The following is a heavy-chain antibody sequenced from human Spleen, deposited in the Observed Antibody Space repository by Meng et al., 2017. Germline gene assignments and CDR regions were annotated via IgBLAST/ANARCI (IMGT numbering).Heavy chain of an antibody. CDR2: IYWDDDK. CDR1: GFSLRTSGVG. D-gene: IGHD6-19*01. Sequence: QIPLKGSGPTLVKPTQTLTLTCTFSGFSLRTSGVGVGWIRQPPGKALEWLALIYWDDDKRYSPSLKSRLTITKDNSKNQVVLTMTNMDSVDTATYYCAHRAVAGSFEYFQHWGQGTLVTVSS. V-gene: IGHV2-5*02. CDR3: AHRAVAGSFEYFQH. J-gene: IGHJ1*01.